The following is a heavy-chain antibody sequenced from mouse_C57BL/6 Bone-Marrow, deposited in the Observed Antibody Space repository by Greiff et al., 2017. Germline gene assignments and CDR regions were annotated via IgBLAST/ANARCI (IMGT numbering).Heavy chain of an antibody. D-gene: IGHD6-1*01. Sequence: QVQLQQPGAELVKPGASVKLSCKASGYTFTSYWMHWVKQRPGQGLEWIGMIHPNSGSTNYNEKFKSKATLTVDKSSSTAYMQLSSLTSEDSAVYYCARWQLTGGYFDVWGTGTTVTVSS. V-gene: IGHV1-64*01. CDR2: IHPNSGST. CDR3: ARWQLTGGYFDV. CDR1: GYTFTSYW. J-gene: IGHJ1*03.